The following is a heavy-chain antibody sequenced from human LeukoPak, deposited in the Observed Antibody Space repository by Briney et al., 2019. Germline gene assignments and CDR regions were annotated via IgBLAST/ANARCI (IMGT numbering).Heavy chain of an antibody. D-gene: IGHD3-16*01. CDR1: GGSVSDYY. CDR2: IYHTGST. V-gene: IGHV4-59*02. CDR3: ARQEDYDDAFDI. J-gene: IGHJ3*02. Sequence: SETLSLTCAISGGSVSDYYRSWIRQSPGKGLEWIGYIYHTGSTSYSPSLKSRVTISADTSQNQFSLKLSSVTAADTAVYYCARQEDYDDAFDIWGQGTMVTVSS.